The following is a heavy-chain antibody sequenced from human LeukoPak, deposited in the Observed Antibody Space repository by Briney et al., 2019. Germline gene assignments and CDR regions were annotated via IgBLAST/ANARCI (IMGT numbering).Heavy chain of an antibody. CDR2: IIPILGIA. D-gene: IGHD6-6*01. CDR1: GGTFSSYA. CDR3: ARVWGRGIAARPFDY. V-gene: IGHV1-69*10. J-gene: IGHJ4*02. Sequence: SVKVSCKASGGTFSSYAISWVRQAPGQGLEWMGRIIPILGIANYAQKFQGRVTITADKSTSTAYMELSSLRSEDTAVYYCARVWGRGIAARPFDYWGQGTLVTVSS.